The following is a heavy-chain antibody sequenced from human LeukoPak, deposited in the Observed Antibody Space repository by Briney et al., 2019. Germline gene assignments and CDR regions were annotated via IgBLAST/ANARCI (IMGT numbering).Heavy chain of an antibody. CDR2: IYYSGST. D-gene: IGHD3-3*01. V-gene: IGHV4-39*07. CDR3: ARTPSWRFSYYYYMDV. Sequence: SETLSLTCTVSGGSISSSSYYWGWIRQPPGKGLEWIGSIYYSGSTYYNPSLKSRVTISVDTSKNQFSLKLSSVTAADTAVYYCARTPSWRFSYYYYMDVWGKGTTVTVSS. J-gene: IGHJ6*03. CDR1: GGSISSSSYY.